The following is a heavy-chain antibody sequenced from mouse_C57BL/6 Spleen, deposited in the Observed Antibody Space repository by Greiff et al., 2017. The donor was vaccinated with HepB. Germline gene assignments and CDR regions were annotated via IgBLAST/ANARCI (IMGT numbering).Heavy chain of an antibody. CDR3: TRNWDVAY. CDR1: GYTFTDYE. Sequence: VQLQQSGAELVRPGASVTLSCKASGYTFTDYEMHWVKQTPVHGLEWIGAIDPETGGTAYNQKFKGKARLTADKSSSTAYMELRSLTSEDSAVYYCTRNWDVAYWGQGTLVTVSA. J-gene: IGHJ3*01. V-gene: IGHV1-15*01. D-gene: IGHD4-1*01. CDR2: IDPETGGT.